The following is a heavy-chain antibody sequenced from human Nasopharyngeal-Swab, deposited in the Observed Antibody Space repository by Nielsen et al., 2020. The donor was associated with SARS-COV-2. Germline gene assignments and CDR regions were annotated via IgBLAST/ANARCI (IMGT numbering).Heavy chain of an antibody. V-gene: IGHV4-59*08. CDR3: ARRIADYMDV. Sequence: WIRQPPGKGLEWIGHIYYTGITNYNPSLKSRVTISVDTSKNQFSPRLTSVTAADTAVYYCARRIADYMDVWGKGTTVTVSS. CDR2: IYYTGIT. J-gene: IGHJ6*03. D-gene: IGHD2-21*01.